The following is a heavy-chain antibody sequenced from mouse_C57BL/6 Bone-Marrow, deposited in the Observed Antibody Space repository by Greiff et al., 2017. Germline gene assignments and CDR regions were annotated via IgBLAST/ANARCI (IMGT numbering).Heavy chain of an antibody. CDR1: GYTFTSYW. V-gene: IGHV1-69*01. D-gene: IGHD6-2*01. CDR2: IDPSDSYT. J-gene: IGHJ2*01. CDR3: ARGSLYYFDY. Sequence: QVQLQQPGAELVMPGASVKLSCTASGYTFTSYWMHWVKQRPGQGLEWIGEIDPSDSYTNYNQKFKGKSTLTVDTSSSTAYMQLSSLTSEDSAVYYCARGSLYYFDYWGQGTTLTVSS.